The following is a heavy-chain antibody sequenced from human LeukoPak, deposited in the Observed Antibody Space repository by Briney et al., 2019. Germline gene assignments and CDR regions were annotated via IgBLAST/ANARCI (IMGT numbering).Heavy chain of an antibody. CDR1: GYTFTSYG. Sequence: GASVKLSCKASGYTFTSYGISWVRQAPGQGLEWMGWISAYNGNTNYAQNLQGRVTMTTDTYTSTAYMELRSLRSDDTAVYYCARRPSERYCSSTSCYTGWFDPWGQGTLVSVSS. CDR2: ISAYNGNT. V-gene: IGHV1-18*01. CDR3: ARRPSERYCSSTSCYTGWFDP. D-gene: IGHD2-2*02. J-gene: IGHJ5*02.